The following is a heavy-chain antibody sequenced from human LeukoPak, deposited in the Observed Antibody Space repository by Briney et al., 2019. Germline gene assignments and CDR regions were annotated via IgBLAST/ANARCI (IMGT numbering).Heavy chain of an antibody. V-gene: IGHV3-23*01. Sequence: GGSLRLSCAASGFTFSSYAMSWVRQAPGKGLEWVSAISGSGGSTYYADSVKGRFTISRDNSKNTLCLQMNSLRAEDTAVYYCAKLRARCSSTSCYRAAFDIWGQGTMVTVSS. CDR1: GFTFSSYA. D-gene: IGHD2-2*01. CDR2: ISGSGGST. CDR3: AKLRARCSSTSCYRAAFDI. J-gene: IGHJ3*02.